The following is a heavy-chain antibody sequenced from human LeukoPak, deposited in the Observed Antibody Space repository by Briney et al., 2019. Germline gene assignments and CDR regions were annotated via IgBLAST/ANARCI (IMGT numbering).Heavy chain of an antibody. D-gene: IGHD4/OR15-4a*01. CDR1: GFTFSRYG. V-gene: IGHV3-23*01. Sequence: PGGSLRLSCAASGFTFSRYGMTWVRQAPGEGLQWVSTISDTGKTTFYRDSVRGRFTISRDISNNTLYLQMDGLRADDTAVYYCARGGAYDYGVLDAWGQGTLVTVSS. J-gene: IGHJ5*02. CDR3: ARGGAYDYGVLDA. CDR2: ISDTGKTT.